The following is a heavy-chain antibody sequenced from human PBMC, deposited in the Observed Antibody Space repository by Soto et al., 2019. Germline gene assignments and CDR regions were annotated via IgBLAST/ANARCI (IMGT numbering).Heavy chain of an antibody. CDR2: INPNSGGT. CDR3: ARDIGTRGHNWFDP. D-gene: IGHD1-26*01. J-gene: IGHJ5*02. Sequence: GASVKVSCKASGYTFTGYYMHWVRQAPGQGLEWMGWINPNSGGTNYAQKFQGRVTMTRDTSISTAYMELSRLRSDDTAVYYCARDIGTRGHNWFDPWGQGTLVTVSS. CDR1: GYTFTGYY. V-gene: IGHV1-2*02.